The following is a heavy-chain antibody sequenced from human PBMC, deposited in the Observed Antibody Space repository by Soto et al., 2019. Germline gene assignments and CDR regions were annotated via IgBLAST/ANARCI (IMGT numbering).Heavy chain of an antibody. V-gene: IGHV3-30*18. J-gene: IGHJ4*02. Sequence: SLRLSCAASGFTFSSYGMHWGRQAPGKGLEWVAVISYDGSNKYYADSVKGRFTISRDNSKNTLYLQMNSLRAEDTAVYYCAKGGITIFGVVLYYFDYWGQGTLVTVSS. CDR3: AKGGITIFGVVLYYFDY. CDR2: ISYDGSNK. D-gene: IGHD3-3*01. CDR1: GFTFSSYG.